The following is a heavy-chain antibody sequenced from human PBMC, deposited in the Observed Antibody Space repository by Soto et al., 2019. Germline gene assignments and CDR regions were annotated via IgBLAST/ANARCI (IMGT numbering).Heavy chain of an antibody. CDR1: GGTFSSYA. CDR3: ARDLGYRGRPPGGENWFDP. V-gene: IGHV1-69*01. CDR2: IIPIFGTA. Sequence: QVQLVQSGAEVKKPGSSVKVSCKASGGTFSSYAISWVRQAPGQGLEWMGGIIPIFGTANYAQKFQGRVTITADESTSTAYMELSNLRSEDTAVYYCARDLGYRGRPPGGENWFDPWGQGTLVTVSS. J-gene: IGHJ5*02. D-gene: IGHD3-16*01.